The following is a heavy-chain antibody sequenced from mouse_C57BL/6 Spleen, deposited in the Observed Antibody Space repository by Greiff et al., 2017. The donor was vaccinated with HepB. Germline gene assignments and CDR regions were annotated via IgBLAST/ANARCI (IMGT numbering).Heavy chain of an antibody. V-gene: IGHV1-69*01. CDR1: GYTFTSYW. CDR2: IDPSDSYT. CDR3: ARAGQRRLSWFAY. D-gene: IGHD3-2*02. J-gene: IGHJ3*01. Sequence: QVQLQQPGAELVMPGASVKLSCKASGYTFTSYWMHWVKQRPGQGLEWIGEIDPSDSYTNYNQKFKGKSTLTVDKSSSTAYMQLSSLTSEDSAVYYCARAGQRRLSWFAYWGQGTLVTVSA.